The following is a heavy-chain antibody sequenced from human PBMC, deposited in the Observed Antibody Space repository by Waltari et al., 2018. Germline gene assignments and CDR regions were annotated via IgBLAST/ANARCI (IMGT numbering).Heavy chain of an antibody. Sequence: QVQLQESGQGLVKPSGTLSLTCAVPGHSISRNYRWTWVRQSPEKGLEWIGQVYHSGKTHYNPSLQSRVTISVDKPKNQFSLNLNSVTAADTAVYYCAGDRAIGLFFDYWGRGTLVTVSS. V-gene: IGHV4-4*02. CDR1: GHSISRNYR. CDR2: VYHSGKT. J-gene: IGHJ4*02. CDR3: AGDRAIGLFFDY. D-gene: IGHD2-2*01.